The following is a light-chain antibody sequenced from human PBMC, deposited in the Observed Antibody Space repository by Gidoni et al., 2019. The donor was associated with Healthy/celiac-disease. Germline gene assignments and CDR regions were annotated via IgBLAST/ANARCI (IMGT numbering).Light chain of an antibody. J-gene: IGKJ2*01. CDR3: MQALQTPRT. CDR2: LGS. CDR1: QSLLHSNGYNY. Sequence: IGMNQSRLSLRVTPGEPASISCRSSQSLLHSNGYNYLDWYLQKPGQSPQLLIYLGSNRGSGVPDRVSGSGSGTDFTLKISRVEAEDVGFYYCMQALQTPRTFGQGTKLEIK. V-gene: IGKV2-28*01.